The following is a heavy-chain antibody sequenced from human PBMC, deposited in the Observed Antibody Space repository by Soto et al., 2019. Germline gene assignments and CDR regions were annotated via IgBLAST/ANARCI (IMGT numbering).Heavy chain of an antibody. D-gene: IGHD2-2*01. V-gene: IGHV4-61*01. J-gene: IGHJ4*02. CDR3: ARVISSRDEYFDY. Sequence: PSETLSLTCTVSRGSVSSATYYWNWIRQPPGKPLEWIGYIYYSGSTNYNPSLKSRVTMSVDKPKNQFSLNLTSVTAADTAVYYCARVISSRDEYFDYWGQGTVVTVSS. CDR1: RGSVSSATYY. CDR2: IYYSGST.